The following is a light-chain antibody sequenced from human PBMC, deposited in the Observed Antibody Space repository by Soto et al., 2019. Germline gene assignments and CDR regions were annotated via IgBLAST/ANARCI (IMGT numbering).Light chain of an antibody. V-gene: IGLV2-14*01. CDR2: DVS. Sequence: QSVLTQPASVSGSPGQSIAISCTRTSSDVGGYNSVSWYQQYPGKAPKLMIHDVSNRPSGVSNRFSGSKSGNTASLTISGLQAEDEADYYCSSFTTSTSYDFGSGTKVTVL. J-gene: IGLJ1*01. CDR3: SSFTTSTSYD. CDR1: SSDVGGYNS.